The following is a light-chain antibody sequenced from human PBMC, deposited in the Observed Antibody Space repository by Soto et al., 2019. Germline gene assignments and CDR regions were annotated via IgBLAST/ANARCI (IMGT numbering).Light chain of an antibody. CDR1: QSVSSSY. V-gene: IGKV3-20*01. CDR3: QQYGSSPPVT. CDR2: GAS. Sequence: EIVLTQSPGTLSLSPGERATLSCRASQSVSSSYLAWYQQKTGQAPRLLIYGASSRATGIPDRFSGSESGTDFTLTISRLEPEDLAVYYGQQYGSSPPVTFGQGTRLEIK. J-gene: IGKJ5*01.